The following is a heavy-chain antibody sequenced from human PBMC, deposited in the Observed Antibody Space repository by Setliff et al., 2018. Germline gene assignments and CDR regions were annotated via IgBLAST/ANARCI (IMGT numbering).Heavy chain of an antibody. D-gene: IGHD2-15*01. V-gene: IGHV3-30*18. CDR1: GFTFSSYG. CDR2: ISYDGSNK. CDR3: AKGKQWSPPHY. Sequence: GESLKISCAASGFTFSSYGMHWVRQAPGKGLEWVAVISYDGSNKYYADSVKGRFTISRDNSKNTLYLQMNSLRAEDTAVYYCAKGKQWSPPHYWGQGTLVTVSS. J-gene: IGHJ4*02.